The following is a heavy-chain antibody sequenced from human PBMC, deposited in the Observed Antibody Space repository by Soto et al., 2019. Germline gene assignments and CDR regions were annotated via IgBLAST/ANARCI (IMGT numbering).Heavy chain of an antibody. V-gene: IGHV3-23*01. CDR3: AKNQERELPRVIDF. CDR1: GLTFSNYA. J-gene: IGHJ4*02. Sequence: GGSLRLSCATSGLTFSNYAMSWVRQAPGGGLEWVSSMSGSSSTTYYADSVRGRFTISRDRSKNTLYLQMSSLRAEDTALYYCAKNQERELPRVIDFWGQGTLLTVSS. D-gene: IGHD1-7*01. CDR2: MSGSSSTT.